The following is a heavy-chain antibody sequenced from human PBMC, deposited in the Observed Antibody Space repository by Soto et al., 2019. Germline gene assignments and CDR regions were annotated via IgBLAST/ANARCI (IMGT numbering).Heavy chain of an antibody. V-gene: IGHV4-31*03. CDR2: IYYSGST. D-gene: IGHD3-16*01. Sequence: SETLSLTCTVSGGSISSGGYYWSWIRQHPGKGLEWIGYIYYSGSTYYNPSLKSRVTISVDTSKNQFSLKLSSVTAADTAVYYCARVTATRREFDYWGQGTLVTVSS. CDR1: GGSISSGGYY. CDR3: ARVTATRREFDY. J-gene: IGHJ4*02.